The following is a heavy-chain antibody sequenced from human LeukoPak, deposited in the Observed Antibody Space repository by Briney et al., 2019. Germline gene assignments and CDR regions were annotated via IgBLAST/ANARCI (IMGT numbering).Heavy chain of an antibody. D-gene: IGHD3-3*01. V-gene: IGHV4-30-2*01. CDR2: IYHSGST. Sequence: PSQTLSLTCTVSGGSISSGGYYWSWIRQPPGKGLEWIGYIYHSGSTYYNPSLKSRVTISVDRSKNQFSLKLSSVTAADTAVYYCARLVFGVVPFDYWGQGTLVTVSS. J-gene: IGHJ4*02. CDR1: GGSISSGGYY. CDR3: ARLVFGVVPFDY.